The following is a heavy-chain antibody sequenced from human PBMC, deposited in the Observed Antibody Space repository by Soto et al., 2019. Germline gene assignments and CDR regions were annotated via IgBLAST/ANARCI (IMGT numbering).Heavy chain of an antibody. D-gene: IGHD2-15*01. CDR1: GDSISTVDYF. J-gene: IGHJ5*01. CDR3: ARGRYCLTGRCFPKWVDS. CDR2: IYKSATT. V-gene: IGHV4-30-4*01. Sequence: SETLSLTCSVSGDSISTVDYFWAWIRQPPGQALEYIGYIYKSATTYYNPSFESRVAISLDTSKSQFSLTVTSVTAADTAVYFCARGRYCLTGRCFPKWVDSWGHGSRVT.